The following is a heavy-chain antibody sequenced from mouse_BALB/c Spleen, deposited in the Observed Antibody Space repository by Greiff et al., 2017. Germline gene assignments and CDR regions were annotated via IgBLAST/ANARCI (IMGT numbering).Heavy chain of an antibody. CDR3: ARDSSGYVYFDY. V-gene: IGHV2-6-7*01. J-gene: IGHJ2*01. CDR2: IWGDGST. CDR1: GFSFTGFG. D-gene: IGHD3-1*01. Sequence: VMLVESGPGLVAPSQSLSITCTVSGFSFTGFGVNWVRQPPGKGLVWLGMIWGDGSTDYNSALKSRLSISKDNSKSQVFLKMNSLQTDDTARYYCARDSSGYVYFDYWGQGTTLTVSS.